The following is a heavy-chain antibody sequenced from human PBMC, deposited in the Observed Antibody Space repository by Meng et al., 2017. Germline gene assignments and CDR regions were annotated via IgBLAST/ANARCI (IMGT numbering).Heavy chain of an antibody. CDR1: GSTFTSHG. V-gene: IGHV1-18*01. CDR3: ARAGIAVAGSDY. D-gene: IGHD6-19*01. Sequence: QLLQAGRLRKEAWAPVTVSCKASGSTFTSHGISWVRPAPGQGLEWMGWISAYNGHTNYARQLKGRVTMTTDTSTSTAYMELRSLRSDDTAVYYCARAGIAVAGSDYWGQGTLVTVSS. CDR2: ISAYNGHT. J-gene: IGHJ4*02.